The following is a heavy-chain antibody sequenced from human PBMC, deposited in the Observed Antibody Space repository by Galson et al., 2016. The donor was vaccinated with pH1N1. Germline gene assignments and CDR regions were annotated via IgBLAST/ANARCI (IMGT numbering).Heavy chain of an antibody. CDR3: AKGTLPGYYDY. V-gene: IGHV1-18*01. CDR2: ISGYNGNT. Sequence: SVKVSCKASGFMFSTYGFNWVRKAPGQGPEWMGRISGYNGNTIYAQKFQARISMTIDKSTSTVYLDLRSLRFDDTAVYYCAKGTLPGYYDYWGQGTLVNFSS. D-gene: IGHD3-22*01. J-gene: IGHJ4*02. CDR1: GFMFSTYG.